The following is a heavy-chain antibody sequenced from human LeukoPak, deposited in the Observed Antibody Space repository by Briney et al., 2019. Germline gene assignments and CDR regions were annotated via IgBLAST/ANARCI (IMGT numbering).Heavy chain of an antibody. V-gene: IGHV4-38-2*02. CDR3: ARVEERMITFGGVIVRDFDY. D-gene: IGHD3-16*02. J-gene: IGHJ4*02. CDR1: GYSISSGYY. Sequence: PSETLSLTCTVSGYSISSGYYWGWIRLPPGKGLEWIGSIYHSGSTYYNPSLKSRVTISVDTSKNQFSLKLSSVTAADTAVYYCARVEERMITFGGVIVRDFDYWGQGTLVTVSS. CDR2: IYHSGST.